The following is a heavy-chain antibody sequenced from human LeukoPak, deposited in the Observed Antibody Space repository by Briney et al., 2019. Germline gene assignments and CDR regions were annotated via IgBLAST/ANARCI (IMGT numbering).Heavy chain of an antibody. CDR3: ARRNNYYGSGSYFDY. V-gene: IGHV3-48*01. J-gene: IGHJ4*02. Sequence: PGGSLRLSCAASGLTFSSYSMNWVRQAPGKGLEWVSYISSSSSTIYYADSVKGRFTISRDNAKNSLYLQMNSLRAEDTAVYYCARRNNYYGSGSYFDYWGQGTLVTVSS. D-gene: IGHD3-10*01. CDR2: ISSSSSTI. CDR1: GLTFSSYS.